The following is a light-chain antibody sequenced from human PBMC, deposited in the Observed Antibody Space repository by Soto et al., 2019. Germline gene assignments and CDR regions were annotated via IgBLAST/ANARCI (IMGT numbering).Light chain of an antibody. V-gene: IGKV3-11*01. CDR1: QSVSSY. CDR3: QQRSYWPPT. Sequence: EIVLTQSPATLSLSPGEIATLCCRASQSVSSYLAWYQQKAGQAPRIIIYDAFNRATGIPARFSGSGSETDFTLTISSLEPEDVAVYYCQQRSYWPPTFGPGTKVDIK. J-gene: IGKJ3*01. CDR2: DAF.